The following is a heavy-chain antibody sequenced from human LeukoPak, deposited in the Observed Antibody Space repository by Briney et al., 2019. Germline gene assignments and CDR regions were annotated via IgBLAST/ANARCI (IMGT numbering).Heavy chain of an antibody. Sequence: GGPLRLSCVASGFPFSSYWMSWVRQAPGKGLERVANIKYDGTEQFYVDSVRGRFTISRDNAKNSVSLQMNSLRAEDTAVYYCAREVQRPLDYWGQGMLVTVSS. CDR1: GFPFSSYW. CDR3: AREVQRPLDY. V-gene: IGHV3-7*01. CDR2: IKYDGTEQ. J-gene: IGHJ4*02. D-gene: IGHD1-1*01.